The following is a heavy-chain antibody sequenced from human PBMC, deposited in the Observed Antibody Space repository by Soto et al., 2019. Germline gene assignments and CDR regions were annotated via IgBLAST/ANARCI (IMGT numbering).Heavy chain of an antibody. J-gene: IGHJ4*02. CDR3: ARHFTIASSGYDLGFDY. V-gene: IGHV4-59*08. D-gene: IGHD5-12*01. CDR2: IYYSGST. CDR1: GGSIISYY. Sequence: SETLSLTCTVSGGSIISYYWSWILQPPWKGLEWIGYIYYSGSTNYNPSLKSRVTISVDTSKNQFSLKLSSVTAADTAVYYCARHFTIASSGYDLGFDYWGQGTLVTVSS.